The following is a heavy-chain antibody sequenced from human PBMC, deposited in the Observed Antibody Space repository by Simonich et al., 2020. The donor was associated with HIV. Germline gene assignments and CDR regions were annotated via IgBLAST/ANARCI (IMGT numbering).Heavy chain of an antibody. J-gene: IGHJ5*02. CDR2: IYHRGTT. Sequence: QVQLQQWGAGLLKPSETLSLTCVVYGGSFSGFYWNWIRQPPGKGLEWIGEIYHRGTTNYHPYLKSRVTISVDTSKNQFSLKLSSVTAADTAVYYCARHHELGMGWFDPWGQGTLVTVSS. CDR1: GGSFSGFY. CDR3: ARHHELGMGWFDP. V-gene: IGHV4-34*01. D-gene: IGHD7-27*01.